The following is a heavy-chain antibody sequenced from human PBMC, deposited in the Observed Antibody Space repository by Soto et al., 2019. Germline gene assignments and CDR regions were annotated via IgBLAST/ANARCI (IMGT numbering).Heavy chain of an antibody. CDR3: ARDVIGSESYYYGSGGQYFDY. V-gene: IGHV3-33*01. CDR1: GFTFSSYG. D-gene: IGHD3-10*01. J-gene: IGHJ4*02. CDR2: IWYDGSNK. Sequence: QVQLVESGGGVVQPGRSLRLSCAASGFTFSSYGMHWVRQAPGKGLEWVAVIWYDGSNKYYADSVKGRFTISRDNSKNTLYLQMNSLRAEDTAVYYCARDVIGSESYYYGSGGQYFDYWGQGTLVTVSS.